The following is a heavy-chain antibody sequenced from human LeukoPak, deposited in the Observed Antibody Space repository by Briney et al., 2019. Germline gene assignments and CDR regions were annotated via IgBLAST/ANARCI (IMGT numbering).Heavy chain of an antibody. V-gene: IGHV3-23*01. CDR3: AKTYGDYPEYFPN. CDR2: VSDSGGST. J-gene: IGHJ1*01. D-gene: IGHD4-17*01. Sequence: GGSLRLSCAVSGFIFSSYAMSWVRQAPGKGLDWVSTVSDSGGSTFYADSVKGRFTISRDNSRNTLYLQMYSLRAEDTAVYYCAKTYGDYPEYFPNWGQGTLVTVSS. CDR1: GFIFSSYA.